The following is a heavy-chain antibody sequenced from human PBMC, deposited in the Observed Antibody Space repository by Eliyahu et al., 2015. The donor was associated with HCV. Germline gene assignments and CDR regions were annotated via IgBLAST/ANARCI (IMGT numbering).Heavy chain of an antibody. Sequence: QVQLQESGPGLVKPSETLSLTCTVSGGSISSYXWSWIRQPPGKGLEWIAYIYYSGSTNYNPSLKSRVTISLDTSKNQFSLKLTSVTAADTAVYYCASGGGGIAVAGTGGWFDPWGQGTLVTVSS. D-gene: IGHD6-19*01. CDR2: IYYSGST. V-gene: IGHV4-59*01. CDR3: ASGGGGIAVAGTGGWFDP. CDR1: GGSISSYX. J-gene: IGHJ5*02.